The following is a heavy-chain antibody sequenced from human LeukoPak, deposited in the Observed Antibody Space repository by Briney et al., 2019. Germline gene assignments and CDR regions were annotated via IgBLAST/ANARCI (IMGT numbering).Heavy chain of an antibody. Sequence: GGYLRLSCAASGFTFSSYSMNWVRQAPGKGLEWDSSISSSSSYIYYADSMKGRFTISRDNAKNSLYLQMNSLRAEDTAIYYCAKVSVCYGCYLDFWGQGTLVTVS. CDR1: GFTFSSYS. CDR2: ISSSSSYI. D-gene: IGHD3-16*01. V-gene: IGHV3-21*04. CDR3: AKVSVCYGCYLDF. J-gene: IGHJ4*02.